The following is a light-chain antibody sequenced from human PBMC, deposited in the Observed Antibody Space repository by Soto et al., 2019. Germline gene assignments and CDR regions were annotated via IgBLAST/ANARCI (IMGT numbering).Light chain of an antibody. J-gene: IGKJ3*01. CDR2: DAS. CDR3: QQRSNWPPVFT. V-gene: IGKV3-11*01. Sequence: EIVLTQSPATLSLSPGERATLSCRASQSVNNFLAWYQQKPGRAPSLLIYDASNRATGIPARLSGSGSGTDFTLTISGLEPEDFAVYYCQQRSNWPPVFTFGPGTKVDI. CDR1: QSVNNF.